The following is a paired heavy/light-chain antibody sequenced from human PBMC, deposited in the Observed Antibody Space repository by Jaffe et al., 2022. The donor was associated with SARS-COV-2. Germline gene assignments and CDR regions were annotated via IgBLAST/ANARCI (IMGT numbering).Heavy chain of an antibody. Sequence: QITLKESGPTLVKPTQTLTLTCTFSGFSRTSSAVGVGWIRQPPGKALEWLALIYWDDDERYNSSLKGRLTITRDTSKNQVVLTMTNMAPVDTATYYCAHKPYPRRVSYGAPFDNWGQGILVTVSS. V-gene: IGHV2-5*02. D-gene: IGHD5-18*01. CDR3: AHKPYPRRVSYGAPFDN. J-gene: IGHJ4*02. CDR1: GFSRTSSAVG. CDR2: IYWDDDE.
Light chain of an antibody. CDR1: NIGRKS. J-gene: IGLJ3*02. CDR3: QVWHSDTDHWV. CDR2: DDS. V-gene: IGLV3-21*02. Sequence: SYVLTQPPSVSVAPGQTARLTCGGNNIGRKSVHWYQQKPGQAPVLVVSDDSDRPPGIPERFSGSNSGDTATLAISKVEAGDEADFYCQVWHSDTDHWVFGGGTKLTVL.